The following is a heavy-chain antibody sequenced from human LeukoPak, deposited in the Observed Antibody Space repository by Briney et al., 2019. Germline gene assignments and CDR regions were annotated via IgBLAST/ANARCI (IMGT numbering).Heavy chain of an antibody. D-gene: IGHD3-3*01. CDR1: GGSFSGYY. J-gene: IGHJ6*03. Sequence: SETLSLTCAVYGGSFSGYYWSWIRQPPGKGLEWIGEINHSGSTNYNPSLKSRVTISVDTSKNQFSLKLSSVTAADTAVYYCARTCLRFLVASYYYMDVWGKGTTVTVSS. CDR3: ARTCLRFLVASYYYMDV. CDR2: INHSGST. V-gene: IGHV4-34*01.